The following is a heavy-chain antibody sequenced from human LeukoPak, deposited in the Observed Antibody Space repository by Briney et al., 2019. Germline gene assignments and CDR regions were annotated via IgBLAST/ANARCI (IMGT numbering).Heavy chain of an antibody. CDR3: ARAPGGYSGWYHFYYFDY. V-gene: IGHV1-69*01. CDR2: LLHIFGTA. J-gene: IGHJ4*02. D-gene: IGHD6-19*01. Sequence: SVNVSCKSCGGIYRSYAISWVRQAPGQGREWMGGLLHIFGTANYAQKLQGRVTITADESTSTAYMELSSLRSEDTAVYYCARAPGGYSGWYHFYYFDYCGQGTLVTVSS. CDR1: GGIYRSYA.